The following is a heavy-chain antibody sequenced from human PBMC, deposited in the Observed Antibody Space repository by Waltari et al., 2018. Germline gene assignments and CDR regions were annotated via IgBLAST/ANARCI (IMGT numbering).Heavy chain of an antibody. J-gene: IGHJ4*02. CDR2: INHSGST. V-gene: IGHV4-34*04. CDR1: GGSFSGYY. D-gene: IGHD6-6*01. CDR3: AGGRIAARQGRGGNFDY. Sequence: QLQLQQWGAGLFKPSETLSLICAVYGGSFSGYYWSWFRQPPGKGREWIGEINHSGSTNTNPSLKCRNNISVDPTKNAFTQMLSYVTAADTAVYYCAGGRIAARQGRGGNFDYWGQGTLVTVSS.